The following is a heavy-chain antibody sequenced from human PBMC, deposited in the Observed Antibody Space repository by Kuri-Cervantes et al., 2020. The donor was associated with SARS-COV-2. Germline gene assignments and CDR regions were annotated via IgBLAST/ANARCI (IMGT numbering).Heavy chain of an antibody. V-gene: IGHV3-23*01. D-gene: IGHD5-18*01. Sequence: GESLKISCAASGFTFSSYAMSWVRQAPGRGLEWVSAISGSGGSTYYADSVKGRFTISRDNSKNTLYLQMNSLRAEDTAVYYCAREDTAPNHYYYGMDVWGQGTTVTVSS. J-gene: IGHJ6*02. CDR2: ISGSGGST. CDR1: GFTFSSYA. CDR3: AREDTAPNHYYYGMDV.